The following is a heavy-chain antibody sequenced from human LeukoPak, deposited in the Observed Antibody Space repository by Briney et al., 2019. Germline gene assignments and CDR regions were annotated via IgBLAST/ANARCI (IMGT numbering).Heavy chain of an antibody. CDR2: IYYSGST. CDR1: GGSISSSSYY. CDR3: ARFSDSSSWYR. V-gene: IGHV4-39*07. J-gene: IGHJ5*02. D-gene: IGHD6-13*01. Sequence: TSETLSLTCTVSGGSISSSSYYWGWIRQPPGKGLEWIGSIYYSGSTYYNPSLKSRVTISVDTSKNQFSLKLSSVTAADTAVYYCARFSDSSSWYRWGQGTLVTVSS.